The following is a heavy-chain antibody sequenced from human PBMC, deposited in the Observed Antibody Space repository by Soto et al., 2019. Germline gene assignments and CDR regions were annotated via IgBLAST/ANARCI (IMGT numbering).Heavy chain of an antibody. Sequence: ASVKVSCKASGYTFTSYGISWERQAPGQGLEWMGWISAYNGNTNYAQKLQGRVTMTTDTSTSTAYMELRSLRSDDTAVYYCASLRLATTEFDYWGQGTLVTVSS. CDR2: ISAYNGNT. CDR3: ASLRLATTEFDY. CDR1: GYTFTSYG. J-gene: IGHJ4*02. V-gene: IGHV1-18*01. D-gene: IGHD1-1*01.